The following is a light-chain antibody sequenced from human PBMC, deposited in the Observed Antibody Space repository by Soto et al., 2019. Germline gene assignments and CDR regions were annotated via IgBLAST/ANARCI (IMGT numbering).Light chain of an antibody. CDR2: DTF. CDR1: QSISSNY. CDR3: QHYGNSPQT. V-gene: IGKV3-20*01. J-gene: IGKJ1*01. Sequence: EIVLTQSPDTLSLSPGERATLSCRASQSISSNYLAWYQQKPGQAPRLLIYDTFSRAAGIPDRFTGSGSGTDFTLTISRLEPEDFAVYYCQHYGNSPQTFGQGTKVDIK.